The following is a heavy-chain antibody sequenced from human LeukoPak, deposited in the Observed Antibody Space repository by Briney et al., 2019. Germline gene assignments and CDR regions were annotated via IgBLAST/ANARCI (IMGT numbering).Heavy chain of an antibody. V-gene: IGHV4-59*01. CDR3: ARAFYPGYYSYMAV. Sequence: SETLSLTCTVSGGSISPYYWSWIRQPPGKGLEWIGYIYYSGSTNYNPSLKSRVTISVDTSKNQFSLKLSSVTAADTAVYYCARAFYPGYYSYMAVWGKGTTVTVSS. CDR1: GGSISPYY. D-gene: IGHD3-3*02. CDR2: IYYSGST. J-gene: IGHJ6*03.